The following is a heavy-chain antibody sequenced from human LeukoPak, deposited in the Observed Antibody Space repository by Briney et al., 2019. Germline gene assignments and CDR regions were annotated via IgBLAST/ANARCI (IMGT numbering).Heavy chain of an antibody. J-gene: IGHJ4*02. D-gene: IGHD3-10*01. CDR3: ARGGDRSFDY. CDR1: GGSFSGYY. CDR2: INHSGST. Sequence: SETLSLTCAVYGGSFSGYYWSWIRQPPGKGLEWIGEINHSGSTNYNPSLKSRVTISVDTSKNQFSLNLNSVTAADTAVYYCARGGDRSFDYWGQGTLVTVSS. V-gene: IGHV4-34*01.